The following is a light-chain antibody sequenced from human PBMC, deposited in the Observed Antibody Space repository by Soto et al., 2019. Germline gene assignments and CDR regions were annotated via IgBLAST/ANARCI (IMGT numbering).Light chain of an antibody. Sequence: QSVLTQPASVSGSPGQSITISCTGTSSDVGGYNYVSWYQHHPGKAPKLMIYDVYTRPSGVSNRFSGSKSGNTASLTISGLQAQDEADYEGTSYTGSGTDVVFAGGTKVAVL. CDR2: DVY. CDR1: SSDVGGYNY. J-gene: IGLJ2*01. CDR3: TSYTGSGTDVV. V-gene: IGLV2-14*03.